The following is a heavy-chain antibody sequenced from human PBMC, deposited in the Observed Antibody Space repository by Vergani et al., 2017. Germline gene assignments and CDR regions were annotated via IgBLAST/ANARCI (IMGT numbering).Heavy chain of an antibody. CDR2: INPNSGGT. CDR1: GYTFTGYY. J-gene: IGHJ5*02. Sequence: QVQLVQSGAEVKKPGASVKVSCKASGYTFTGYYMHWVRQAPGQGLEWMGWINPNSGGTNYAQKFQGRVTMTRDTSISTAYMELSRLRSDDTAVYYCARACPNSSSWYVTNWFDPWGQGTLVTVSS. D-gene: IGHD6-13*01. CDR3: ARACPNSSSWYVTNWFDP. V-gene: IGHV1-2*02.